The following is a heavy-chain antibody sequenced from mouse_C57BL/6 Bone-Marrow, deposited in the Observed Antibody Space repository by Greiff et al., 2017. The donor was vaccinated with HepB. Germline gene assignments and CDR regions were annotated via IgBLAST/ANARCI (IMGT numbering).Heavy chain of an antibody. CDR2: INPNNGGT. V-gene: IGHV1-18*01. J-gene: IGHJ3*01. CDR1: GYTFTDYN. CDR3: ARGGWGFAY. Sequence: VQLQQSGPELVKPGASVKIPCKASGYTFTDYNMDWVKQSHGKSLEWIGDINPNNGGTIYTQKFKGKATLTVDKSSSTAYMELRSLTSEDTAVYYCARGGWGFAYWGQGTLVTVSA.